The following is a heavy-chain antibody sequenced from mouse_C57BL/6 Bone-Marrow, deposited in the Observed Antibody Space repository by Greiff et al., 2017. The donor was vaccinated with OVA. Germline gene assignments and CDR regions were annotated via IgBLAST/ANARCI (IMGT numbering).Heavy chain of an antibody. Sequence: VQLQESGPGLVAPSQSLSITCTVSGFSLTSYGVSWVRQPPGKGLEWLGVIRGDCSSNYHSALVSRLSISKDNSKSQVFLNLNSLQTDDTATYYCAKDWFAYCVQGTLVTVSA. CDR1: GFSLTSYG. J-gene: IGHJ3*01. CDR3: AKDWFAY. V-gene: IGHV2-3*01. CDR2: IRGDCSS.